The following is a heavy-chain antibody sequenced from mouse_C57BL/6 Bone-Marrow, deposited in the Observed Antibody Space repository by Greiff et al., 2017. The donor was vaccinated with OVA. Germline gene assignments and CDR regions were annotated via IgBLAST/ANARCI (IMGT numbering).Heavy chain of an antibody. J-gene: IGHJ2*01. CDR3: ATELGRYYFDY. CDR2: INPNNGGT. Sequence: VQLQQSGPELVKPGASVKISCKASGYTFTDYYMNWVKQSHGKSLEWIGDINPNNGGTSYNQKFKGKATLTVNKSSSTAYMQLSSLTSEDSAVYFCATELGRYYFDYWGQGTTLTVSS. CDR1: GYTFTDYY. V-gene: IGHV1-26*01. D-gene: IGHD4-1*01.